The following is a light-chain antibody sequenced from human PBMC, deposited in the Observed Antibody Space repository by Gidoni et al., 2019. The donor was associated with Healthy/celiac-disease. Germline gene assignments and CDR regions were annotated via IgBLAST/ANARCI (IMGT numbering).Light chain of an antibody. CDR1: QRVSSSY. V-gene: IGKV3-20*01. CDR3: QQYGSSPPIT. J-gene: IGKJ5*01. Sequence: EIVLTQSPGTLSLSPGERATLPCRASQRVSSSYVAWYQQKPGQAPRLLIYGAASRATGIPDRFSGSGSGTDFTLTISRLEPEDFAVYYCQQYGSSPPITFGQGTRLEIK. CDR2: GAA.